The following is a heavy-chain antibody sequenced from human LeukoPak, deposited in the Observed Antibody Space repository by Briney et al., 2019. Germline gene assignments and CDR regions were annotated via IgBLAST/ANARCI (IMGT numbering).Heavy chain of an antibody. Sequence: PGRSLRLSCAASGFTFSSYAMSWVRQAPGKGLEWVSTISGSGGSTYYADSVKGRFTISRDNSKNTLYLQMNSLRAEDTAVYYCAATVVTGYYYYSYDMDVWGQGTTVTVSS. CDR2: ISGSGGST. J-gene: IGHJ6*02. CDR3: AATVVTGYYYYSYDMDV. V-gene: IGHV3-23*01. D-gene: IGHD4-23*01. CDR1: GFTFSSYA.